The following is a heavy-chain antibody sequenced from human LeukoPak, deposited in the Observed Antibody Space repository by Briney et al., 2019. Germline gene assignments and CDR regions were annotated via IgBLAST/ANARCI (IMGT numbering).Heavy chain of an antibody. V-gene: IGHV1-18*04. CDR2: ISAYNGNT. CDR1: GYTFTSYY. CDR3: ARDHGATNAFDI. J-gene: IGHJ3*02. D-gene: IGHD1-26*01. Sequence: ASVTVSCKASGYTFTSYYMHWVRQAPGQGLEWMGWISAYNGNTNYAQKLQGRVTMTTDTSTSTAYMELRSLRSDDTAVYYCARDHGATNAFDIWGQGTMVTVSS.